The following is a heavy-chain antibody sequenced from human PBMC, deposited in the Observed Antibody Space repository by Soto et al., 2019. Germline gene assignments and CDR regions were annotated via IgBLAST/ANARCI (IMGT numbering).Heavy chain of an antibody. CDR2: IYPSGGT. CDR1: GGSISSYY. Sequence: SETLSLTCTVSGGSISSYYWSWIRQPAGKGLEWIGRIYPSGGTNYNPSLKSRVTMSVDTSKKRFSLRLSPVTAADTAVYYCARGSAAGVDYGMDVWGQGTSVTVSS. D-gene: IGHD6-13*01. V-gene: IGHV4-4*07. CDR3: ARGSAAGVDYGMDV. J-gene: IGHJ6*02.